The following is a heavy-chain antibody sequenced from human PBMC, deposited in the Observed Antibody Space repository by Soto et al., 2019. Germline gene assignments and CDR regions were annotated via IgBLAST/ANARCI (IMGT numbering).Heavy chain of an antibody. D-gene: IGHD2-2*01. J-gene: IGHJ5*02. V-gene: IGHV1-8*01. CDR2: MNPNSGNT. Sequence: ASVKVSCKASGYTFTSYDINWVRQATGQGLEWMGWMNPNSGNTGYAQKFQGRVTMTKNTSISTAYMELSSLRSEDTAVYYCARSAQDIVVVPAARGEDWFDPWGQGTLVTVSS. CDR3: ARSAQDIVVVPAARGEDWFDP. CDR1: GYTFTSYD.